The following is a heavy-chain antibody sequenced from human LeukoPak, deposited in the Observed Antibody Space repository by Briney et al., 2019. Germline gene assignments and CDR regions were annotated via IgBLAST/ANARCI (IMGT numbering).Heavy chain of an antibody. CDR3: ARNYDSSGYYPTYFDY. V-gene: IGHV4-59*08. J-gene: IGHJ4*02. Sequence: SETLSLTCTVSGGSISSYYWSWIRQPPGKGLEWIGYIYYSGSTNYNPSLKSRVTISVDTSKNQLSLKLSSVTAADTAVYYCARNYDSSGYYPTYFDYWGQGTLVTVSS. CDR2: IYYSGST. D-gene: IGHD3-22*01. CDR1: GGSISSYY.